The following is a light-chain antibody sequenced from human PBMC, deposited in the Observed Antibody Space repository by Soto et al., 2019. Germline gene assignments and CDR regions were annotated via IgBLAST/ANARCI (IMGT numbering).Light chain of an antibody. Sequence: DIQMTQSPSILTASVGDRVTITCRASQSISSWLAWYQQKPGKAPNLLMDKASHLESGVPSRFSGSGSGTEFTLTISSLQPGDFATYYCQHYNTYPWTFGQGTNVDIK. J-gene: IGKJ1*01. CDR1: QSISSW. CDR3: QHYNTYPWT. V-gene: IGKV1-5*03. CDR2: KAS.